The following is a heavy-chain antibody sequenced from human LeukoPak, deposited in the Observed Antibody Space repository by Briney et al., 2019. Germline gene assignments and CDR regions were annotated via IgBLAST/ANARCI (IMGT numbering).Heavy chain of an antibody. D-gene: IGHD2-2*02. V-gene: IGHV3-23*01. CDR2: VSGSGSTT. Sequence: PGGSLRLSCAASGFSFVTYAMNWVRQAPGKGLEWVSTVSGSGSTTYYADSVKGRFTISRDNSKNTLYLQMNSLRAEDTAVYYCARGPSRGIPRYWGQGTLVTVSS. J-gene: IGHJ4*02. CDR1: GFSFVTYA. CDR3: ARGPSRGIPRY.